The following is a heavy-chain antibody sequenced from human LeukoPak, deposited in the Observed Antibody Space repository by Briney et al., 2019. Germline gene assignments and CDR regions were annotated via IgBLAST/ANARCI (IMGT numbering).Heavy chain of an antibody. CDR2: IYYSGST. V-gene: IGHV4-59*01. J-gene: IGHJ4*02. D-gene: IGHD5-12*01. CDR3: ARVSGYDWESFYDY. CDR1: GGSISSYY. Sequence: SETLSLTCTVSGGSISSYYWSWIRQPPGKRLEWIGYIYYSGSTNYNPSLKSRVTISVDTSKNQFSLKLSSVTAADTAMYYCARVSGYDWESFYDYWGQGSLVTVSS.